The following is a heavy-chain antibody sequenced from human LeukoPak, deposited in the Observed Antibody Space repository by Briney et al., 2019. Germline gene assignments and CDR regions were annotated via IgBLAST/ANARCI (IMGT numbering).Heavy chain of an antibody. CDR2: ISGSGGST. Sequence: TGGSLRLSCAASGFTFSSYAMSWVRQAPGKGLEWVSAISGSGGSTYYADSVKGRFTISRDNSKNTLYLQMNSLRAEDTAVYYCAKTPGIAAAGTDYFDYWGQGTLVTVSS. V-gene: IGHV3-23*01. CDR1: GFTFSSYA. D-gene: IGHD6-13*01. CDR3: AKTPGIAAAGTDYFDY. J-gene: IGHJ4*02.